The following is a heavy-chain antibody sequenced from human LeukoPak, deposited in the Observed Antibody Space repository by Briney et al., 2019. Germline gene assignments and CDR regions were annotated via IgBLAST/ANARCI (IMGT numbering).Heavy chain of an antibody. Sequence: SETLSLTCTVSGGSISSGGYYWSWIRQHPGKGLEWIGYIYYSGSTYYNPSLKSRVTISVDTSKNQFTLKLSSVTAADTAVYYCARGYSYGNFDYWGQGTLVTVSS. V-gene: IGHV4-31*03. CDR3: ARGYSYGNFDY. CDR2: IYYSGST. CDR1: GGSISSGGYY. D-gene: IGHD5-18*01. J-gene: IGHJ4*02.